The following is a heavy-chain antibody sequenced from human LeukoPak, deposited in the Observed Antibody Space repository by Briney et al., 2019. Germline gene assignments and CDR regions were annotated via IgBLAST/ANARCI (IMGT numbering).Heavy chain of an antibody. CDR2: IYTSGST. Sequence: PSETLSLTCTVSGGSISSYYWNWIRQPAGKGLEWIGRIYTSGSTNYNPSLKSRVTMSVDTSKNQFSLKLSSVTAADTAVYYCARHKGYSYGCRYWFDPWGQGTLVTVSS. CDR3: ARHKGYSYGCRYWFDP. CDR1: GGSISSYY. J-gene: IGHJ5*02. V-gene: IGHV4-4*07. D-gene: IGHD5-18*01.